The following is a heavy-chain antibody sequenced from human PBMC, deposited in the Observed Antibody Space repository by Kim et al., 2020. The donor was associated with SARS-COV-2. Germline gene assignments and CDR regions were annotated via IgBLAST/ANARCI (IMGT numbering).Heavy chain of an antibody. V-gene: IGHV3-30*04. Sequence: GGSLRLSCLASGFTFSSYAMSWIRQAPGKRPEWVAVTSSDGSIIYYADSVKGRFTISRANSRNTLYLDMDSLSAQDTAIYYCAREGYASGTMGDFDYWGQGTLVTVSS. CDR1: GFTFSSYA. D-gene: IGHD3-10*01. CDR3: AREGYASGTMGDFDY. J-gene: IGHJ4*02. CDR2: TSSDGSII.